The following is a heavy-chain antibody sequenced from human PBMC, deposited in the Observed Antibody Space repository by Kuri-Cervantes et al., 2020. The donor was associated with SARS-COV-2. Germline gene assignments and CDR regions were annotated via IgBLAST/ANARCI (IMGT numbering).Heavy chain of an antibody. CDR1: YASMTSFY. D-gene: IGHD4-11*01. V-gene: IGHV4-59*01. CDR2: VYYTGKS. J-gene: IGHJ4*02. CDR3: ASGNDFSLDY. Sequence: GSLRLSCTVSYASMTSFYWSWIRQSPGRGLEWIGYVYYTGKSNYNPSLESRVSMSLAASESRFFLTLTSVTTADTAIYYCASGNDFSLDYWGQGILVTVSS.